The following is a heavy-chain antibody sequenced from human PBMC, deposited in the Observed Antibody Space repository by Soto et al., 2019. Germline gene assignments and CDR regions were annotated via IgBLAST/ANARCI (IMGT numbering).Heavy chain of an antibody. J-gene: IGHJ6*02. Sequence: QVQLVQSGAEVKKPGASVKVSCKASGFTFTNYFFHWVRQAPRQGLEWMGIISPYDGSTNYGQSLQGRVTMTSDTSTSTVYMELSSLRSEDTAVYYCARGDGRGSTGFYYYYGMDVGGHGTTVTVSS. CDR3: ARGDGRGSTGFYYYYGMDV. V-gene: IGHV1-46*01. CDR1: GFTFTNYF. D-gene: IGHD1-26*01. CDR2: ISPYDGST.